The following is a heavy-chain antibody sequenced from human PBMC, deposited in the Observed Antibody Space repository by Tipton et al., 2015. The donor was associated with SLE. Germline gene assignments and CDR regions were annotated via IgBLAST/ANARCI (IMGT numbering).Heavy chain of an antibody. CDR3: ARGFLEMFDP. D-gene: IGHD3-3*01. V-gene: IGHV4-59*11. CDR2: IYYTGST. J-gene: IGHJ5*02. CDR1: DDSIGSHY. Sequence: TLSLTCTVSDDSIGSHYWTWIRQPPGKGLEYIGYIYYTGSTNYNPPLKSRVTISVDTSKNQFSLRLSSVTTADTAVYYCARGFLEMFDPWGPGTLVTVSS.